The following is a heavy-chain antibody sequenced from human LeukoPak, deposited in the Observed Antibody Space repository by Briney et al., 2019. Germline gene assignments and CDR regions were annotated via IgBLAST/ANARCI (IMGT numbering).Heavy chain of an antibody. Sequence: GSLRLSCAASGFTFSSFPMSWVRQAPWKGLEWVSLISGSGSNTYYADSVKGRFTISRDNSKNTLYLQMNSLRAEDTAVYYCAKEKPTTTAFDYWGQGTLAPVSS. CDR1: GFTFSSFP. CDR3: AKEKPTTTAFDY. J-gene: IGHJ4*02. V-gene: IGHV3-23*01. D-gene: IGHD4-17*01. CDR2: ISGSGSNT.